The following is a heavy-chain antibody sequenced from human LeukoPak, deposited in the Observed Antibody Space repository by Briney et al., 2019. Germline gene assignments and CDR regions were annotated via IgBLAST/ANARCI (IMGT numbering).Heavy chain of an antibody. D-gene: IGHD3-22*01. V-gene: IGHV4-34*01. CDR2: INHRGSN. J-gene: IGHJ6*03. CDR1: GGSFSGYY. CDR3: ARDYYDSSGYYYYYMDV. Sequence: SETLSLTCAVYGGSFSGYYWGWVRQPPGKGVEWIGEINHRGSNNYSPSLRRGVTISVDTSRNQFSLKLSSVTAADTAVYYCARDYYDSSGYYYYYMDVWGKGTTVTISS.